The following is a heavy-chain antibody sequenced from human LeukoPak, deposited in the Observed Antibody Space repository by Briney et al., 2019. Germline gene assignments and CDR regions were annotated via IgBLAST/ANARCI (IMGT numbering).Heavy chain of an antibody. D-gene: IGHD5-18*01. CDR1: GGSISSYY. J-gene: IGHJ4*02. V-gene: IGHV4-59*01. CDR3: ARVDTAMAIDY. CDR2: IYYSGST. Sequence: SETLSLTCTVSGGSISSYYWSWIRQPPGKGLEWIGYIYYSGSTNYNPSLKSRVTISVDTSKNQLSLSVGSVTASSPSVYYRARVDTAMAIDYWGQGTLVTVSS.